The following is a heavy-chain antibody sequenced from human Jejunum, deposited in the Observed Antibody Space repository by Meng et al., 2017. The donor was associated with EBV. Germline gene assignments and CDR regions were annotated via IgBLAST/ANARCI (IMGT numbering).Heavy chain of an antibody. J-gene: IGHJ2*01. CDR1: GFTFSSYS. V-gene: IGHV3-21*01. CDR2: ISSSSSYI. D-gene: IGHD2-15*01. Sequence: EVQLVESGGGLVTPGGSMRPSGAASGFTFSSYSMNWVRQAPGKELEWGSSISSSSSYIYYADSVKSRFTISRDNAKNSLYLQMNSLRAEDTAVYYCARDRVVVTSWYFDLWGRGTLITVSS. CDR3: ARDRVVVTSWYFDL.